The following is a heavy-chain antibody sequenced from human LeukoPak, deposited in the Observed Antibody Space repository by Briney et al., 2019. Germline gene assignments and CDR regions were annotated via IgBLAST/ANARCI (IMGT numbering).Heavy chain of an antibody. CDR1: GYTFASYA. D-gene: IGHD4-17*01. V-gene: IGHV7-4-1*02. Sequence: ASVKVSCKASGYTFASYAMNWVRQAPGQGLEWMGWINTNTGNPTYAQGFTGRFVFSLDTSVSTAYLQISSLKAEDTAVYYCARSSDYGDQNDAFDIWGQGTMVTVSS. J-gene: IGHJ3*02. CDR2: INTNTGNP. CDR3: ARSSDYGDQNDAFDI.